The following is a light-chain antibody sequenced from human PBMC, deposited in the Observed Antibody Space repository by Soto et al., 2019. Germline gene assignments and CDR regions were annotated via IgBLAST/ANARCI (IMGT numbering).Light chain of an antibody. CDR2: DAS. CDR1: QEISNH. Sequence: DIQMTQSPSSLSASVGDRVTITCRASQEISNHLAWFQQKPGKPPKSLIYDASSLQSGVPSQFSGSGSGTDFTLTISSLQPEEFAAYYCQQYHNYPVTFGGGTKVEIK. J-gene: IGKJ4*01. V-gene: IGKV1-16*02. CDR3: QQYHNYPVT.